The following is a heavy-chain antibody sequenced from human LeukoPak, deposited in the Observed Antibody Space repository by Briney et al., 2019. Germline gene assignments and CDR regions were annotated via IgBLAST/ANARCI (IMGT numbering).Heavy chain of an antibody. Sequence: SSETLSLTCSVSGASISSHYWTWIRQPPGKGLEWIGYIHYSASTNSNPSLQSRVTISVDTSRNQFSLKLSSVTAADTAVYYCATTSGTSPIDSRGQGTLVTVSS. J-gene: IGHJ4*02. CDR2: IHYSAST. V-gene: IGHV4-59*11. CDR3: ATTSGTSPIDS. CDR1: GASISSHY.